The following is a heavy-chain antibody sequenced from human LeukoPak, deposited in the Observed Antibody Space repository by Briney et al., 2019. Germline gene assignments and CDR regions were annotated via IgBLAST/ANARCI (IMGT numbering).Heavy chain of an antibody. J-gene: IGHJ4*02. D-gene: IGHD6-25*01. V-gene: IGHV1-46*01. CDR3: ARTSSSGLVGGYYFDY. Sequence: ASVKVSCKASGYSFTSHYMHWVRQAPGQGLEWLGLINPSGSSTLYAQKFQGRVTMTRDMSTTTDYMELSSLRSEDTAVYYCARTSSSGLVGGYYFDYWGQGTLVTVSS. CDR1: GYSFTSHY. CDR2: INPSGSST.